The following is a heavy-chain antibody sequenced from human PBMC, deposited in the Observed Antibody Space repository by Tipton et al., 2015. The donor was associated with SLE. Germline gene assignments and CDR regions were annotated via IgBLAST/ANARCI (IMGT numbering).Heavy chain of an antibody. CDR2: VGTTADR. Sequence: SLRLSCAASGFTFSRYDMHWVRPVTGRGLEWISAVGTTADRYYSDSVKGRFTVSRDDVMSSFYLQMYLRGGDTGVYYCARALLDVVPGPSGMDVWGPGTTV. J-gene: IGHJ6*02. D-gene: IGHD2-2*01. V-gene: IGHV3-13*01. CDR1: GFTFSRYD. CDR3: ARALLDVVPGPSGMDV.